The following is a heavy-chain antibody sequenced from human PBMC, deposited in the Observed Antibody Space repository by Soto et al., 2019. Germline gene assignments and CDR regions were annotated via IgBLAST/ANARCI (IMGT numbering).Heavy chain of an antibody. V-gene: IGHV4-4*07. Sequence: QVPLQESGPGLVRPSETLSLTCTVSGGSISDSYWSWIRQPAGKRLELIGRIYTSGSANYNPSLKSRVTMSVDTSKNQFSLNLSSVTAADTAVYYCARDSSADYYLFDLWGQGTLVTFSS. J-gene: IGHJ4*02. CDR2: IYTSGSA. CDR3: ARDSSADYYLFDL. CDR1: GGSISDSY. D-gene: IGHD3-22*01.